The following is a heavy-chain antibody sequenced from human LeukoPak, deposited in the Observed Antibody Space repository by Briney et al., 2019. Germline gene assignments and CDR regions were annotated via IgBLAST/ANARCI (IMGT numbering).Heavy chain of an antibody. CDR1: GGSISSYY. CDR3: ARDYYGSGSYFDY. D-gene: IGHD3-10*01. V-gene: IGHV4-4*07. J-gene: IGHJ4*02. CDR2: IYTSGST. Sequence: SGTLSLTCTVSGGSISSYYWSWIRQPPGKGLEWIGRIYTSGSTNYNPSLKSRVTMSVDTSKNQFSLKLSSVTAADTAVYYCARDYYGSGSYFDYWGQGTLVTVSS.